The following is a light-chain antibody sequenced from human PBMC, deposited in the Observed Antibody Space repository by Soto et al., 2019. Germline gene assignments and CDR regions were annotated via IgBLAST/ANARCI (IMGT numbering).Light chain of an antibody. CDR2: GAS. CDR1: QSVSNN. Sequence: EIVMTQSPATLSVSPGERATLSCRASQSVSNNLAWYQKKPGQAPRLLIYGASTRATGIPARFSGSGSGTEFTLPISSLQSEDFAVYYCQQYNNWWTFGQGT. V-gene: IGKV3-15*01. J-gene: IGKJ1*01. CDR3: QQYNNWWT.